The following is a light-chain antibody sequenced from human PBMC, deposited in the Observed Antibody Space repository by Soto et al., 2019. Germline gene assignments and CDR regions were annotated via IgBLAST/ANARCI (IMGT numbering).Light chain of an antibody. CDR3: QHYNGWPLT. CDR2: TAS. V-gene: IGKV3-15*01. CDR1: QSVKVH. J-gene: IGKJ4*01. Sequence: EVVMTQSPATLSVSPGERATLSXRASQSVKVHLAWYQQTPGRSPRLLMHTASSRATGIPARFSGSGSGTEFTLTISSLQSEDFAFYYCQHYNGWPLTFGGGTKV.